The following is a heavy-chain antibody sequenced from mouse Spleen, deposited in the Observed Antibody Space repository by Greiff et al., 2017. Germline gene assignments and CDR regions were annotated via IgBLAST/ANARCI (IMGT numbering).Heavy chain of an antibody. V-gene: IGHV1-19*01. D-gene: IGHD4-1*01. Sequence: DVKLQESGPVLVKPGASVKMSCKASGYTFTDYYMNWVKQSHGKSLEWIGVINPYNGGTSYNQKFKGKATLTVDKSSSTAYMELNSLTSEDSAVYYCARRNWDEWYFDVWGAGTTVTVSS. J-gene: IGHJ1*01. CDR3: ARRNWDEWYFDV. CDR1: GYTFTDYY. CDR2: INPYNGGT.